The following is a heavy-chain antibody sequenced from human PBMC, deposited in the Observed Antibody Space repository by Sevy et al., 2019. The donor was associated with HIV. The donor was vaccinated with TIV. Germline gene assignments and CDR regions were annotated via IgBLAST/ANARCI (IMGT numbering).Heavy chain of an antibody. CDR3: ASGIAAAAPYYYYYYYMDV. CDR2: IIPIFGTA. D-gene: IGHD6-13*01. V-gene: IGHV1-69*06. Sequence: ASVKVSCKASGGTFSSYAISWVRQAPGQGLEWMGGIIPIFGTANYAQKFQGRVTITAEKSTSTAYMELSSLRSEDTAVYYCASGIAAAAPYYYYYYYMDVWGKGTTVTVSS. CDR1: GGTFSSYA. J-gene: IGHJ6*03.